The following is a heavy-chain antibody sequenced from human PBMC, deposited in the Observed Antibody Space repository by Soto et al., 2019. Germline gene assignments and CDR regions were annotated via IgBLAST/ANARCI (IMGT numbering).Heavy chain of an antibody. D-gene: IGHD3-16*01. Sequence: SETLSLTCTVSGGSITSGGYYWSWIRQHPGKGLEWIGYIYYSGSTSYNPSLKSRVTISEDTSKNQFSLKLSSVTAADTAVYYCARVGVATAPFDYWGQGTLVTVSS. CDR3: ARVGVATAPFDY. CDR1: GGSITSGGYY. CDR2: IYYSGST. J-gene: IGHJ4*02. V-gene: IGHV4-31*03.